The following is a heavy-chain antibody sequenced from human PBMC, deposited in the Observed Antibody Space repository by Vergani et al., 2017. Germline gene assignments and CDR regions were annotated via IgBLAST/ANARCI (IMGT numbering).Heavy chain of an antibody. V-gene: IGHV3-9*01. CDR3: AKDMMAGDTS. Sequence: EVQLLESGGGLVQPGGSLRLSCAASGFTFDDYAMHWVRQAPGKGLEWVSGISWNSGSIGYADSVKGRFTISRDNAKNSLYLQMNSLRAEDTALYYCAKDMMAGDTSWGQGTMVTVSS. CDR2: ISWNSGSI. CDR1: GFTFDDYA. J-gene: IGHJ3*01. D-gene: IGHD5-24*01.